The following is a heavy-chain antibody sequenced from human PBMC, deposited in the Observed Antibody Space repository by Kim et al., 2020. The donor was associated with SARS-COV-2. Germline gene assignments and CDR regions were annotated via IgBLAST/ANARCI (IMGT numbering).Heavy chain of an antibody. CDR1: GYTFTSYA. CDR2: INAGNGNT. V-gene: IGHV1-3*01. Sequence: ASVKVSCKASGYTFTSYAMHWVRQAPGQRLEWMGWINAGNGNTKYSQKFQGRVTITRDTSASTAYMELSSLRSEDTAVYYCARYGGWFGELLRKYYFDYWGQGTLVTVSS. D-gene: IGHD3-10*01. J-gene: IGHJ4*02. CDR3: ARYGGWFGELLRKYYFDY.